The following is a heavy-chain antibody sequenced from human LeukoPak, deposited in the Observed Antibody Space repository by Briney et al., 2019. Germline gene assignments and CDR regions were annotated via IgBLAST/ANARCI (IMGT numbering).Heavy chain of an antibody. V-gene: IGHV3-53*01. J-gene: IGHJ4*02. D-gene: IGHD3-22*01. CDR2: IYSGGST. CDR3: ARATFGDYYDSSGYAPMRWGYYFDY. Sequence: GGSLRLSCAASGFTVSSNYMSWVRQAPGKWLEWVSVIYSGGSTYYADSVKGRFTISRDNSKNTLYLQMNSLRAEDTAVYYCARATFGDYYDSSGYAPMRWGYYFDYWGQGTLVTVSS. CDR1: GFTVSSNY.